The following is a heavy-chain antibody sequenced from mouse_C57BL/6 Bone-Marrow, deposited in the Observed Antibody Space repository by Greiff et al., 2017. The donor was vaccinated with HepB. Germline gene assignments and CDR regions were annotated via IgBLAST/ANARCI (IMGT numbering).Heavy chain of an antibody. V-gene: IGHV8-8*01. D-gene: IGHD2-5*01. Sequence: ESGPGILQPSQTLSLTCSFSGFSLSTFGMGVGWIRQPSGKGLEWLAHIWWDDDKYYNPALKSRLTISKDTSKNQAFLKIANVDTADTATYYCARTAYYSNYAFDYWGQGTTLTVSS. CDR3: ARTAYYSNYAFDY. CDR1: GFSLSTFGMG. CDR2: IWWDDDK. J-gene: IGHJ2*01.